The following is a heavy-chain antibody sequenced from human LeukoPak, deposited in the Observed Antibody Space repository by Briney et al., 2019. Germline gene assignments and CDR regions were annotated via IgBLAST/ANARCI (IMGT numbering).Heavy chain of an antibody. Sequence: SETLSLTCTVSGGSISSYYRSWIRQPPGKGLEWIGYIYYSGSTNYNPSLKSRVTISVDTSKNQFSLKLSSVTAADTAVYYCARGNCTNGVCPPSYNWFDPWGQGTLVTVSS. J-gene: IGHJ5*02. D-gene: IGHD2-8*01. CDR1: GGSISSYY. CDR2: IYYSGST. CDR3: ARGNCTNGVCPPSYNWFDP. V-gene: IGHV4-59*01.